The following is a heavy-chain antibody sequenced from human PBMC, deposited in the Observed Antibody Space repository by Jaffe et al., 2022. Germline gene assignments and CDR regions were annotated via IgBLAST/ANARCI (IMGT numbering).Heavy chain of an antibody. CDR3: ARHGYCSGGSCHFGPSFPDY. J-gene: IGHJ4*02. V-gene: IGHV4-38-2*01. D-gene: IGHD2-15*01. CDR2: IYHSGST. CDR1: GYSISSGYY. Sequence: QVQLQESGPGLVKPSETLSLTCAVSGYSISSGYYWGWIRQPPGKGLEWIGSIYHSGSTYYNPSLKSRVTISVDTSKNQFSLKLSSVTAADTAVYYCARHGYCSGGSCHFGPSFPDYWGQGTLVTVSS.